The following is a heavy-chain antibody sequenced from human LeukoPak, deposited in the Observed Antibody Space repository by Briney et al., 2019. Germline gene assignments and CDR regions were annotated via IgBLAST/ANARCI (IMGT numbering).Heavy chain of an antibody. J-gene: IGHJ4*02. CDR1: GVSISSYY. D-gene: IGHD4-17*01. V-gene: IGHV4-59*01. CDR3: ARAADYGDYDPTFDY. CDR2: IYYSGST. Sequence: PSETLSLTCTVSGVSISSYYWSWIRQPPGKGLEWIGSIYYSGSTNYNPSLKSRVTISVDTSKNQFSLKLSSVTAADTAVYYCARAADYGDYDPTFDYWGQGTLVTVSS.